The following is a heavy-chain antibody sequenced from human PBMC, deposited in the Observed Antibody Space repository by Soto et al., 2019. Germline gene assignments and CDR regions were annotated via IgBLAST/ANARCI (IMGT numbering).Heavy chain of an antibody. CDR2: IYYSGST. D-gene: IGHD3-16*02. V-gene: IGHV4-30-4*01. J-gene: IGHJ4*02. CDR1: GGSISSGDYY. Sequence: SETLSLTCTVSGGSISSGDYYWSWIRQPPGKGLEWIGYIYYSGSTYYNPSLKSRVTISVDTSKNQFSLKLSSVTAADTAVYYCARAPYYDYVWGSYRGPLDYWGQGTLVTVSS. CDR3: ARAPYYDYVWGSYRGPLDY.